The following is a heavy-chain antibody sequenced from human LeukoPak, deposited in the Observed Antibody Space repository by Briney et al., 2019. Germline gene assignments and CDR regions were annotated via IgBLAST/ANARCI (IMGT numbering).Heavy chain of an antibody. Sequence: PGGSLRLSRAASGLTFTDFWMNWVRLAPGRGLEWLANIKPDGNEKYYVDSVKGRFALSRDNAKNEVYLEMNSLRAEDAGVYYCSGRDSSRSPRAYWGQGTLVSVSS. CDR1: GLTFTDFW. V-gene: IGHV3-7*01. CDR3: SGRDSSRSPRAY. D-gene: IGHD2-2*01. CDR2: IKPDGNEK. J-gene: IGHJ4*02.